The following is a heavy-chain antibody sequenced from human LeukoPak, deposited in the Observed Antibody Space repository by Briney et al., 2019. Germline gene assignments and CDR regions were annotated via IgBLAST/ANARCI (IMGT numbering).Heavy chain of an antibody. V-gene: IGHV3-21*01. CDR2: ISSSSSYI. CDR3: ARGSHYDILTGYYH. D-gene: IGHD3-9*01. Sequence: GGSLRLSCAASGFTFSSYSMNWVRQAPGKGLEGVSSISSSSSYIYYADSVKGRFTISRDNAKNSLYLQMNSLRAEDTAVYYCARGSHYDILTGYYHWGQGTLVTVSS. J-gene: IGHJ4*02. CDR1: GFTFSSYS.